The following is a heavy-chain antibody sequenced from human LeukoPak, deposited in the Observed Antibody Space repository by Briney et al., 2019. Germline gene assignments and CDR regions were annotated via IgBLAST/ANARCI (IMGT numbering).Heavy chain of an antibody. Sequence: PGGSLRLSCAASGFTFSSYWMTWVRQAPGKGLEWVANIKQDGSEKYYVDSVEGRFTISRDNAKNSLYLQMNSLRAEDTAVYYCAELGITTIGGVWGKGTTVTISS. J-gene: IGHJ6*04. D-gene: IGHD3-10*02. CDR3: AELGITTIGGV. V-gene: IGHV3-7*01. CDR2: IKQDGSEK. CDR1: GFTFSSYW.